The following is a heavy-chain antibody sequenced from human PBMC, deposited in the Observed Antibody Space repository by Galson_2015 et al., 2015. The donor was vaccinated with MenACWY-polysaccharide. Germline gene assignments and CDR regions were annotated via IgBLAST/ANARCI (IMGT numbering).Heavy chain of an antibody. V-gene: IGHV1-8*01. J-gene: IGHJ5*01. CDR2: MNPNSGNT. Sequence: SVKVSCKASGYTFTSYDINWVRQATGQRLEWMGWMNPNSGNTGYAQKFQSRVTMTRNTSISTAYMELSSLTSEDTAVYYCARGRRGSAGAAPAAVLFDSWGQGILVTVSS. CDR1: GYTFTSYD. CDR3: ARGRRGSAGAAPAAVLFDS. D-gene: IGHD6-19*01.